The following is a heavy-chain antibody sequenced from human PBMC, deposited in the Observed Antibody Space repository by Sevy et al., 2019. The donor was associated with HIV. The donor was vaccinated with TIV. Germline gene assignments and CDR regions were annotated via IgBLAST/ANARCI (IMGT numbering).Heavy chain of an antibody. CDR3: AKDRVSGTYYTGDFDY. Sequence: GGSLRLSCAASGFTFSTYAMTWVRQAPGKELGWVSVISLSGGDTYYANSVKGRFTISRDNSKNTLYLQMNSLTAEDTAVYYCAKDRVSGTYYTGDFDYWGQGTLVTVSS. CDR2: ISLSGGDT. D-gene: IGHD3-10*01. V-gene: IGHV3-23*01. CDR1: GFTFSTYA. J-gene: IGHJ4*02.